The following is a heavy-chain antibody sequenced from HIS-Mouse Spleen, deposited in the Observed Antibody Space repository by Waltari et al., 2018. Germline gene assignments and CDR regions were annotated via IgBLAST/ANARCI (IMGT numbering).Heavy chain of an antibody. Sequence: EVQLVESGGGLVQPGRSLRLSCAASGFTFDDYAMHWVRQAPGKGLEWVPGISWNSGSIGYADSVKGRFTISRDNAKNSLYLQMNSLRAEDTALYYCAKDMRDFDAFDIWGQGTMVTVSS. CDR3: AKDMRDFDAFDI. J-gene: IGHJ3*02. CDR2: ISWNSGSI. V-gene: IGHV3-9*01. CDR1: GFTFDDYA.